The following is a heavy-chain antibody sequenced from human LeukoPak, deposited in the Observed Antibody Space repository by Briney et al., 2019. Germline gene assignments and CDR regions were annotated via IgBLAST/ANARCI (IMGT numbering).Heavy chain of an antibody. CDR3: ARGVPYLYGSGSYYENWYFDL. J-gene: IGHJ2*01. D-gene: IGHD3-10*01. CDR2: TSYRSKWYN. CDR1: GDSVSSNSAT. V-gene: IGHV6-1*01. Sequence: SQTLSLTCAISGDSVSSNSATWNWIRQSPSRGLEWLGRTSYRSKWYNEYAVSVKSRITINPDTSKNQFSLQLNSVTPEDTAVYYCARGVPYLYGSGSYYENWYFDLWGRGTLVTVSS.